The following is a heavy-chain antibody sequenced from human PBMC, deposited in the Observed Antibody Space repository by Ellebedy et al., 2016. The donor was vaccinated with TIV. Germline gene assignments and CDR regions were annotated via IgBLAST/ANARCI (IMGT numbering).Heavy chain of an antibody. CDR1: GFTFDDYA. V-gene: IGHV3-9*01. CDR3: AKDIYYDSSGLGDY. CDR2: ISWNSGSI. Sequence: SLKISXAASGFTFDDYAMHWVRQAPGKGLEWVSGISWNSGSIGYADSVKGRFTISRDNAKNSLYLQMNSLRAEDTALYYCAKDIYYDSSGLGDYWGQGTLVTVSS. J-gene: IGHJ4*02. D-gene: IGHD3-22*01.